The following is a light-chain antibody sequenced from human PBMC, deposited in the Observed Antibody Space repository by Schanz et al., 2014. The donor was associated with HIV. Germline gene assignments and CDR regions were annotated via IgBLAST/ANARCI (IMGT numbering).Light chain of an antibody. CDR2: DVT. J-gene: IGLJ2*01. CDR1: GTDIGDDNY. V-gene: IGLV2-14*03. Sequence: QSVLAQPASMSASPGQSITISCVGSGTDIGDDNYVSWYQHHPDRAPKLLIFDVTNRPSGISPRFSGSKSGVTASLTISGLQSEDEADYYCSSYANTDTVLFGGGTKLTVL. CDR3: SSYANTDTVL.